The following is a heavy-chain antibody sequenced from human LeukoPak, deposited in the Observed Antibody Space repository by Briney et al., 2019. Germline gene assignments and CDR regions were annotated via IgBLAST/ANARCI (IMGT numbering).Heavy chain of an antibody. D-gene: IGHD4-17*01. J-gene: IGHJ4*02. V-gene: IGHV4-59*01. Sequence: PSETLSLTCTVSGGSTSSYYWSWIRQSPGEGVEWLGYIYYSGSTNYNPSLKSRVTISVDTSKNQFSLKLSSVTAADTAVYYCARGGYGDTFDYWGQGTLVTVSS. CDR2: IYYSGST. CDR3: ARGGYGDTFDY. CDR1: GGSTSSYY.